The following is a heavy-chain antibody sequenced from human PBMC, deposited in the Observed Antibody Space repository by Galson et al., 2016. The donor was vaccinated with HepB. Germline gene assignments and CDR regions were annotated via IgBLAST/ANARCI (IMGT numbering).Heavy chain of an antibody. V-gene: IGHV3-21*01. D-gene: IGHD2/OR15-2a*01. J-gene: IGHJ6*02. CDR1: GFSFSSHS. CDR2: TTSGSNNI. CDR3: ARGTLYGEGRAMDV. Sequence: SLRLSCAASGFSFSSHSINWVRQAPGKGLEWVTGTTSGSNNIKYVGSVKGRFTISRDNAKNSLYLQMNSLRAEDTAVYYCARGTLYGEGRAMDVWGQGTTVTVSS.